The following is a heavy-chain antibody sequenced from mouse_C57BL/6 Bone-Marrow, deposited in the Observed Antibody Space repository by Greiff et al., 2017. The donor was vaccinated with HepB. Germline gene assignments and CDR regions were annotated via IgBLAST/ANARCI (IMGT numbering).Heavy chain of an antibody. CDR2: IDPEDGDT. D-gene: IGHD1-1*01. CDR1: GFNIKDDY. CDR3: TVYYGSNPWYFDV. V-gene: IGHV14-1*01. J-gene: IGHJ1*03. Sequence: EVQLQQSGAELVRPGASVKLSCTASGFNIKDDYMHWVKQRPEQGLEWIGRIDPEDGDTEYAPKFQGKATMTADTSSNTAYLQLSSLTSEDTAVYYCTVYYGSNPWYFDVWGTGTTVTVSS.